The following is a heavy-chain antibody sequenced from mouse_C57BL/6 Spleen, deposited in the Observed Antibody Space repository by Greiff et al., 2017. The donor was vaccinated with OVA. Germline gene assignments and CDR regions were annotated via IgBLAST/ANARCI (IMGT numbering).Heavy chain of an antibody. CDR1: GYTFTSYW. D-gene: IGHD2-1*01. Sequence: QVQLKQPGAELVRPGTSVKLSCKASGYTFTSYWMHWVKQRPGQGLEWIGVIDPSDSYTNYNQKFKGKATLTVDTSSSTAYMQLSSLTSEDSAVYYCARGAIYYGNYHYFDYWGQGTTLTVSS. V-gene: IGHV1-59*01. CDR3: ARGAIYYGNYHYFDY. J-gene: IGHJ2*01. CDR2: IDPSDSYT.